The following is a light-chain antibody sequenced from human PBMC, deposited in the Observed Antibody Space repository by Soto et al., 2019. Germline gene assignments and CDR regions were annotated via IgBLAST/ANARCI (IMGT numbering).Light chain of an antibody. Sequence: QAVVTQPPSASGTPGQRVTISCSGSSSNIGSNYVYWYQQLPGTAPKLLIYSNNQRPSGVPDRFSGSKSGTSASLAISGRRSEDEADYYCAAWDDSLSGSWVFGGGTKLTVL. CDR3: AAWDDSLSGSWV. CDR2: SNN. CDR1: SSNIGSNY. J-gene: IGLJ3*02. V-gene: IGLV1-47*02.